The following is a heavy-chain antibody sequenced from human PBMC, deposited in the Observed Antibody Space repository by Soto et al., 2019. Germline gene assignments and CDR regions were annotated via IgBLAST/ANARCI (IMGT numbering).Heavy chain of an antibody. D-gene: IGHD3-3*01. CDR1: GFTFSGPT. CDR3: ARGVYPFWSGHPKGLDY. CDR2: IGSKANNYAA. V-gene: IGHV3-73*01. J-gene: IGHJ4*02. Sequence: SGGSLRLSCAASGFTFSGPTLHWVRQASGKGLEWVGRIGSKANNYAAAYAVSLKGRFTFSRDDSRNTAYLQMSSLKTEDTAVYYCARGVYPFWSGHPKGLDYWGQGTVVTVSS.